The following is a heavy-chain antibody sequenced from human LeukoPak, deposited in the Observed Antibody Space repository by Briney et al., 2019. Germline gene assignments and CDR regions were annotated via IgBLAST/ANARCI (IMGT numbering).Heavy chain of an antibody. CDR3: ARVESYSSSWYLY. CDR1: GYSISSGYY. J-gene: IGHJ4*02. D-gene: IGHD6-13*01. CDR2: IYHSGST. V-gene: IGHV4-38-2*02. Sequence: PSETLSLTCTVSGYSISSGYYWGWIRQPPGKGLEWIGSIYHSGSTYYNPSLKSRVTISVDTSKNQSSLKLSSVTAADTAVYYCARVESYSSSWYLYWGQGTLVTVSS.